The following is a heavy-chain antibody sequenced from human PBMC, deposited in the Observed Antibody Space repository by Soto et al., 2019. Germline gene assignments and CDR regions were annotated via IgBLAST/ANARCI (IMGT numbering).Heavy chain of an antibody. CDR2: IIPIFGTA. Sequence: SVKVSCKASGGTFSSYAISWVRQAPGQGLEWMGGIIPIFGTANYAQKFQGGVTITADESTSTAYMELSSLRSEDTAVYYCARSASMIVVVITDVEYYFDYWGQGTLVTVSS. CDR3: ARSASMIVVVITDVEYYFDY. CDR1: GGTFSSYA. V-gene: IGHV1-69*13. J-gene: IGHJ4*02. D-gene: IGHD3-22*01.